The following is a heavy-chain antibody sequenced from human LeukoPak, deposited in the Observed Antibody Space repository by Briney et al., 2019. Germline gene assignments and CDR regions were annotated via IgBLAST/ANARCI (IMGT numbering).Heavy chain of an antibody. D-gene: IGHD6-13*01. CDR3: ARELAAAGTYYYYYMDV. V-gene: IGHV3-66*02. CDR2: IYSGGST. CDR1: GFTVSSNY. Sequence: PGGSLRLSCAASGFTVSSNYMSWVRQAPGKGLEWVSVIYSGGSTYYADSVKGRFTISRDNSKNTLYLQMNSLRAEDTAVYYCARELAAAGTYYYYYMDVWGKGTTVTVSS. J-gene: IGHJ6*03.